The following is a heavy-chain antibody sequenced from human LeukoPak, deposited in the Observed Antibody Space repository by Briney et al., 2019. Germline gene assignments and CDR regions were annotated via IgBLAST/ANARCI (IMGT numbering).Heavy chain of an antibody. J-gene: IGHJ6*03. Sequence: GGSLRLSCAASGFTFNNFGMGWVRQAPGKGLEWVSLISGSGGRTYYADSVKGRFTISRDNSKNTLYLQMNSLGAEDTAVYYCARGEAGYSYGNYYYMDVWGKGTTVTVSS. D-gene: IGHD5-18*01. CDR2: ISGSGGRT. CDR1: GFTFNNFG. V-gene: IGHV3-23*01. CDR3: ARGEAGYSYGNYYYMDV.